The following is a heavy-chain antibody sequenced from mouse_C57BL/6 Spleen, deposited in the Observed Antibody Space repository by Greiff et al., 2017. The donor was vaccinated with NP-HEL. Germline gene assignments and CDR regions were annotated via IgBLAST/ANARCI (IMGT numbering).Heavy chain of an antibody. CDR2: IYPGDGDT. J-gene: IGHJ3*01. D-gene: IGHD2-4*01. CDR3: AREDYDVGFAY. V-gene: IGHV1-82*01. CDR1: GYAFSSSW. Sequence: QVQLKQSGPELVKPGASVKISCKASGYAFSSSWMNWVKQRPGKGLEWIGRIYPGDGDTNYNGKFKGKATLTADKSSSTAYMQLSSLTSEDSAVYFCAREDYDVGFAYWGQGTLVTVSA.